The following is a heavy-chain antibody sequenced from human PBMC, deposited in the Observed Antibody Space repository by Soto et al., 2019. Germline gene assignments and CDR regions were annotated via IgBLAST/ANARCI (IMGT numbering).Heavy chain of an antibody. CDR1: GYTFTSYA. V-gene: IGHV1-3*04. J-gene: IGHJ4*02. CDR2: ISTNKGNT. Sequence: ASVKVSCKASGYTFTSYAMHCVRQAPGQRLEWMGWISTNKGNTNYAQKFQGRVTMTTDTSTSTGYMELRSLRSDDTAVYYCATRSPAFDYWGQGTLVTVSS. CDR3: ATRSPAFDY.